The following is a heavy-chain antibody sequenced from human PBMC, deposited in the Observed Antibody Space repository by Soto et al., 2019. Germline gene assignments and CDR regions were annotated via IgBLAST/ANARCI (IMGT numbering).Heavy chain of an antibody. D-gene: IGHD1-7*01. V-gene: IGHV3-23*01. CDR1: GFTLSSYA. CDR3: ARVYGNYVNWFDP. J-gene: IGHJ5*02. CDR2: ISGSGGST. Sequence: GGSLRLSCAASGFTLSSYAMSWVRQAPGKGLEWVSAISGSGGSTYYADSVKGRSTISRDNAKNSLYLQMNSLRAEDTAVYYCARVYGNYVNWFDPWGQGTLVTVSS.